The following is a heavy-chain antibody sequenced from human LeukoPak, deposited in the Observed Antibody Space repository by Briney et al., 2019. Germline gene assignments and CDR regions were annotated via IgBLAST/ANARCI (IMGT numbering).Heavy chain of an antibody. J-gene: IGHJ5*02. V-gene: IGHV1-46*01. CDR1: GYTFTSYY. Sequence: ASEKVSCKPSGYTFTSYYMHWVRQAPGHGLGWMGIINPSGGSRSYAQQFQGTVTMTRDTSTSTVYTEPSRLTSENTAVYYCARDSGPGSGSYYNKNWFDPWGQGTLVTVSS. D-gene: IGHD3-10*01. CDR2: INPSGGSR. CDR3: ARDSGPGSGSYYNKNWFDP.